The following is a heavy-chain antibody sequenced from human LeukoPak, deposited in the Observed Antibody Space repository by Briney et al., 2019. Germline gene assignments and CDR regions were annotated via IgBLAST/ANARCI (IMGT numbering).Heavy chain of an antibody. CDR1: GYTFTDYY. D-gene: IGHD6-19*01. Sequence: GASVKVSCKASGYTFTDYYIHWVRQAPGQGLEWMGWINPNSGGTNYAQKFQGRVTMTRDTSISTAYMELSRLRSDDTAVFYCATSSGWKSNIDYWGQGTLVTVSS. CDR3: ATSSGWKSNIDY. V-gene: IGHV1-2*02. J-gene: IGHJ4*02. CDR2: INPNSGGT.